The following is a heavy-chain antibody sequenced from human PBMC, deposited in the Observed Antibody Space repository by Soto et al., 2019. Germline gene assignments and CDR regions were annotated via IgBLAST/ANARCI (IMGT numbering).Heavy chain of an antibody. Sequence: QVQLVQSGAEVKKPGASVKVTCKGSGYTFTNYDINWVRQATGQGLEWMGWMNPNSGDTGYAQKFQGRVTMTRNTSIGTAYMELSSLRSEDTAVYYCARGLVHSAYDFWGQGTLVTVSS. CDR2: MNPNSGDT. CDR1: GYTFTNYD. J-gene: IGHJ4*02. CDR3: ARGLVHSAYDF. V-gene: IGHV1-8*01. D-gene: IGHD5-12*01.